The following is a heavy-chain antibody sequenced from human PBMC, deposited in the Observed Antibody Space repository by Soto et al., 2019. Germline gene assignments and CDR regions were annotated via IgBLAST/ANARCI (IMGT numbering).Heavy chain of an antibody. CDR3: ARPCITASRTTGSDL. V-gene: IGHV1-69*01. CDR1: GDTFMYYA. CDR2: AIPVFGTT. J-gene: IGHJ3*01. Sequence: QVQLVQSGAEVRKPGSSVKVSCKASGDTFMYYAFTWVRQAPGQGLEWVGQAIPVFGTTNHAQTFQGRVTFTADESTSTAYRELTSLRFEDTSVYFCARPCITASRTTGSDLGGQGTMVTVAS. D-gene: IGHD1-20*01.